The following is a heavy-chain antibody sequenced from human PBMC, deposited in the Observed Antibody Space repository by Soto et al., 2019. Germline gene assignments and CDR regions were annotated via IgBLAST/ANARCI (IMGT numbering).Heavy chain of an antibody. Sequence: VGSLRLSCAASGFTVSSNYMSWVRQAPGKGLEWVSVIYSGGSTYYADSVKGRFTISRDNSKNTLYLQMNSLRAEDTAVYYCASASGYDRYYYYYGMDVWGQGTTVTVSS. CDR3: ASASGYDRYYYYYGMDV. V-gene: IGHV3-53*01. CDR2: IYSGGST. CDR1: GFTVSSNY. D-gene: IGHD5-12*01. J-gene: IGHJ6*02.